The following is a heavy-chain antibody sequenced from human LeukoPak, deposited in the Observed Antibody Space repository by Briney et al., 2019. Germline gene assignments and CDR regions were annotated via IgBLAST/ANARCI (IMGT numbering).Heavy chain of an antibody. J-gene: IGHJ4*02. CDR3: ARDEGGTYYY. V-gene: IGHV3-72*01. Sequence: GGSLRLSCAASGLPFSEYYMDWVRQAPGTGLEWVGRSRNKVNSYATEYAASVKGRFTISRDDSKKSLYLQMNSLKTEDTAVYYCARDEGGTYYYWGQGTPVTVSS. CDR1: GLPFSEYY. CDR2: SRNKVNSYAT. D-gene: IGHD1-26*01.